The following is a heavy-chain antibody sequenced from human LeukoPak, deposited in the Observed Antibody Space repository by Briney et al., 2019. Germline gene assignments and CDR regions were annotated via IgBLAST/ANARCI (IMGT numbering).Heavy chain of an antibody. CDR2: IRYDGSNK. CDR3: AKDWRRIVVVGPITRHGNYMDV. J-gene: IGHJ6*03. Sequence: GGSLRPSCAASGFTFSNYGMHWVRQAPGKELEWVAFIRYDGSNKYFADSLKGRFTISRDNSKNTLYLQMNSLRPEDTAVYYCAKDWRRIVVVGPITRHGNYMDVWGKGTTVTISS. D-gene: IGHD2-15*01. V-gene: IGHV3-30*02. CDR1: GFTFSNYG.